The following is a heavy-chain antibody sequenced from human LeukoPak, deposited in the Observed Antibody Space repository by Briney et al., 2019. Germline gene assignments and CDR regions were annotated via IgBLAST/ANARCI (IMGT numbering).Heavy chain of an antibody. CDR3: ASVEYISSSEPFDY. V-gene: IGHV1-69*04. D-gene: IGHD6-6*01. CDR1: GGTFSSYA. J-gene: IGHJ4*02. Sequence: SVKVSCKASGGTFSSYAISWVRQAPGQGLEWMGRIIPILGIANYAQKFQGRVTITADKSTSTAYMELSSLRSEDTAVYYCASVEYISSSEPFDYWGQGTLVTVSS. CDR2: IIPILGIA.